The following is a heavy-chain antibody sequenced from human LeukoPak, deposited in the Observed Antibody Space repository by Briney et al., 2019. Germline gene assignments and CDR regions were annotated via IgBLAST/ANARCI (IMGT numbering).Heavy chain of an antibody. V-gene: IGHV1-2*02. CDR1: GYTFTGYY. CDR3: ARDLRYSNHINDY. J-gene: IGHJ4*02. D-gene: IGHD6-13*01. CDR2: INPNSGGT. Sequence: ASVKVSCKASGYTFTGYYMHWVRQAPGQGLEWMGWINPNSGGTNYAQKFQGRVTMTRDTSISTAYMELSRLRSDDTAVYYCARDLRYSNHINDYWGQGTLVTVSS.